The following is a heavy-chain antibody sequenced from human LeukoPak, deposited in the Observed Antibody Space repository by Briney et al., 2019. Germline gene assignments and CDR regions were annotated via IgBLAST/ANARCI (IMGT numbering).Heavy chain of an antibody. Sequence: ASVKVSCKASGYTFTSYGISWVRQAPGQGLEWMGWISAYNGNTNYAQKLQGRVTMTTDTSTSTAYMELRSLRSDDTAVYYCARAHQYSSGMFGFDYWGQGTLVTVSS. J-gene: IGHJ4*02. D-gene: IGHD6-19*01. CDR1: GYTFTSYG. V-gene: IGHV1-18*01. CDR2: ISAYNGNT. CDR3: ARAHQYSSGMFGFDY.